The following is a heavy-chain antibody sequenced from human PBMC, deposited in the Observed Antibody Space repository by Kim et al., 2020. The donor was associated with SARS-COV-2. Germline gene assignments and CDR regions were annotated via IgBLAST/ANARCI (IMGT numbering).Heavy chain of an antibody. CDR3: ARAGGWYWFDP. CDR1: GGSISTYY. J-gene: IGHJ5*02. Sequence: SETLSLTYTLSGGSISTYYWSWIRQPPGKGLEWIGYIYHIGRTNYNPSLKSRVTMSIDTSKNVFSLRLSSVTVADTAIYYCARAGGWYWFDPWGQGTLVTVSS. CDR2: IYHIGRT. D-gene: IGHD6-19*01. V-gene: IGHV4-59*13.